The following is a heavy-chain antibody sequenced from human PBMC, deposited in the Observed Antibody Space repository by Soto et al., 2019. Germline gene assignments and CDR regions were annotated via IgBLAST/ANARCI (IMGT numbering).Heavy chain of an antibody. CDR3: ARDIAAAGTSYYYYGMDV. Sequence: QVQLVESGGGVVQPGRSLRLSCAASGFTFSIYGMHWVRQAPGKGLEWVAVIWYDGSNKYYADSVKGRFTISRDNSKNTLYLQMNSLRAEDTAVYYCARDIAAAGTSYYYYGMDVWGQGTTVTVSS. D-gene: IGHD6-13*01. J-gene: IGHJ6*02. CDR1: GFTFSIYG. V-gene: IGHV3-33*01. CDR2: IWYDGSNK.